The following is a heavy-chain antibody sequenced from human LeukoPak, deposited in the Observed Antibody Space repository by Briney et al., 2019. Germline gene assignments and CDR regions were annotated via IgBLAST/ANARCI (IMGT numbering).Heavy chain of an antibody. CDR1: GGSISSYY. J-gene: IGHJ4*02. CDR2: IYYSGST. CDR3: ARDYYGDFYFDY. V-gene: IGHV4-59*01. Sequence: SETLSLTCTVSGGSISSYYWSWIRQPPGKGLEWIGYIYYSGSTNYNPSLKSRVTISVDTSKNQFSLKLSSVTAADTAVYYCARDYYGDFYFDYWGQGTLVTVSS. D-gene: IGHD4-17*01.